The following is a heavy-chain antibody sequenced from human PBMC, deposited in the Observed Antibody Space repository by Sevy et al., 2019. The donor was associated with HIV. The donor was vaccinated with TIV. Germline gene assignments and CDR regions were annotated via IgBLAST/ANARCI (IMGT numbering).Heavy chain of an antibody. CDR1: GGSIRSYY. V-gene: IGHV4-4*07. CDR2: IYSGGNT. D-gene: IGHD6-13*01. CDR3: ARDKGGSTWFLLDP. Sequence: SETLSLTCAVSGGSIRSYYWSWIRQPAGKGLEWIGRIYSGGNTNYNPSLKSRVTMSVDTSKNQFSLELGSVTAADTAVYYCARDKGGSTWFLLDPWGQGRLVTVSS. J-gene: IGHJ5*02.